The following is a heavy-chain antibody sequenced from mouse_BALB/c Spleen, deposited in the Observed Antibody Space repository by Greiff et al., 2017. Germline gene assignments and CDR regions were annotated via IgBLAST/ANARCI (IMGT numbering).Heavy chain of an antibody. V-gene: IGHV2-9*02. J-gene: IGHJ3*01. Sequence: VMVVESGPGLVAPSQSLSITCTVSGFSLTSYGVHWVRQPPGKGLEWLGVIWAGGSTNYNSALMSRLSISKDNSKSQVFLKMNSLQTDDTAMYYCASPNYYGSSSWFAYWGQGTLVTVSA. CDR3: ASPNYYGSSSWFAY. CDR1: GFSLTSYG. D-gene: IGHD1-1*01. CDR2: IWAGGST.